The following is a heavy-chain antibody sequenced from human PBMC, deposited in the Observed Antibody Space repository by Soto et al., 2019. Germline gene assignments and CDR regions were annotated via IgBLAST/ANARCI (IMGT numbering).Heavy chain of an antibody. CDR2: IIPALGTS. D-gene: IGHD4-17*01. J-gene: IGHJ2*01. CDR3: ARPDVGDYWYVDL. V-gene: IGHV1-69*08. Sequence: QDQLVQSGAEVKKPGSSVKVSCKASGGTFSSHTFSWVRQAPGQGLEWMGRIIPALGTSTYAQKFQGRVTLTADEAATSVYMELNSLRSADTAVYYCARPDVGDYWYVDLWGRGTLVTVSS. CDR1: GGTFSSHT.